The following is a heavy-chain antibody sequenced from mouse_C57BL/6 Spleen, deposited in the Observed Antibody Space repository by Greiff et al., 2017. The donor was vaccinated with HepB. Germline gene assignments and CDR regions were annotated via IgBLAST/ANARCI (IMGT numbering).Heavy chain of an antibody. V-gene: IGHV1-22*01. Sequence: EVQLQQSGPELVKPGASVKMSCKASGYTFTDYNMHWVKQSHGKSLEWIGYINPNNGGTSYNQKFKGKATLTVNKSSSTAYMELRSLTSEDSAVYYCAREDYGSSLRGYWGQGTTLTVSS. J-gene: IGHJ2*01. D-gene: IGHD1-1*01. CDR3: AREDYGSSLRGY. CDR2: INPNNGGT. CDR1: GYTFTDYN.